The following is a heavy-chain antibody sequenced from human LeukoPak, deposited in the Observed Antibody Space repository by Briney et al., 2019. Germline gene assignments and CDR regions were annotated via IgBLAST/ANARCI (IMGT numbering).Heavy chain of an antibody. Sequence: CWIRQAPGKGLEWVSNITFSGTTIYHADSVKGRFTISRDNAKNSLYLQMNSLRAEDTAVYYCARDPRITMIVVVPNGFDYWGQGTLVTVSS. V-gene: IGHV3-11*04. CDR3: ARDPRITMIVVVPNGFDY. J-gene: IGHJ4*02. D-gene: IGHD3-22*01. CDR2: ITFSGTTI.